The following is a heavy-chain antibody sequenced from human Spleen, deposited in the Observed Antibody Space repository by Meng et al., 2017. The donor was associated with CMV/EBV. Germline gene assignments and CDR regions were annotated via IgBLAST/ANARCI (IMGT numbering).Heavy chain of an antibody. J-gene: IGHJ6*02. CDR1: GFSFSDSE. CDR3: AREKLWEPRGMDV. D-gene: IGHD1-26*01. Sequence: GESLKISCAASGFSFSDSEMDWVRQAPGKGLEWVSYISSFGTTIFYPDSVRGRFTISRDNAKNSLYLQMNSLRAEDTAVYYCAREKLWEPRGMDVWGQGTTVTVSS. V-gene: IGHV3-48*03. CDR2: ISSFGTTI.